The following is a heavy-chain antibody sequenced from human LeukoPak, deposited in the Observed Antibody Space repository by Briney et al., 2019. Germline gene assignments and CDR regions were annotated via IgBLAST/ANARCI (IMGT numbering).Heavy chain of an antibody. CDR3: ATDPGYCSGGSCSDY. J-gene: IGHJ4*02. CDR1: GYTLTELS. CDR2: FDPEDGET. D-gene: IGHD2-15*01. Sequence: GASVKVSCKVSGYTLTELSMHWVRQAPGKGLEWMGGFDPEDGETIYAQKFQGRVTMTEYTSTDTAYMELSSLRSEDTAVYYCATDPGYCSGGSCSDYWGQGTLVTVSS. V-gene: IGHV1-24*01.